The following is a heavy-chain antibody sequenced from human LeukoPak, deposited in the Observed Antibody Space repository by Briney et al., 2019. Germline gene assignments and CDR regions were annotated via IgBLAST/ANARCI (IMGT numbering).Heavy chain of an antibody. Sequence: AASVKVSCKASGHTFTALYVHWVRQAPGQGLEWMGWISPNSGDTTYAQKFQGRATMTRDTSISTIHMELSGLTFDDTAVYYCGHRAVADFDYWGQGTLVTVSP. D-gene: IGHD6-19*01. CDR1: GHTFTALY. CDR2: ISPNSGDT. V-gene: IGHV1-2*02. J-gene: IGHJ4*02. CDR3: GHRAVADFDY.